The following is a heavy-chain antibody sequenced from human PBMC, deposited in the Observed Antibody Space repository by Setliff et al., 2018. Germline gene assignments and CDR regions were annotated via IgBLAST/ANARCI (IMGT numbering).Heavy chain of an antibody. Sequence: SETLSLTCTVSGGSVSNSGFFWGWLRQAPGKGLEWIGNIYASGSSNSNASLKSRLIITRDTSKNQISLKLTSVTAADTAVYYCGRGFSRIEGWGNWFDPWGQGILVTVSS. CDR3: GRGFSRIEGWGNWFDP. D-gene: IGHD2-15*01. CDR1: GGSVSNSGFF. J-gene: IGHJ5*02. V-gene: IGHV4-39*01. CDR2: IYASGSS.